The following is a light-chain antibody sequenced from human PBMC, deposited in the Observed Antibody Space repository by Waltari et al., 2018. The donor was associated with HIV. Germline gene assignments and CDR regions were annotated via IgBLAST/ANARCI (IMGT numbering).Light chain of an antibody. CDR3: CSYAGSYTLV. V-gene: IGLV2-11*01. Sequence: QSALTQPRPVSGSPGQSVTISCTGTSSDVGGYNYASWYQHHPGKAPKLMIYDVSKRPSGVPDRFSGSKSGNTASLTISGLQAEDEADYYCCSYAGSYTLVFGGGTTLTVL. CDR1: SSDVGGYNY. J-gene: IGLJ2*01. CDR2: DVS.